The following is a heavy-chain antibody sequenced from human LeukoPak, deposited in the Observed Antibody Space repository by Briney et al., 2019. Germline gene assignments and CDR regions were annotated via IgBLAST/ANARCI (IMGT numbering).Heavy chain of an antibody. V-gene: IGHV4-34*01. J-gene: IGHJ4*02. CDR3: ASVYIGY. D-gene: IGHD1-14*01. CDR1: GGSFSGYY. CDR2: INHSGST. Sequence: SETLSLTCAVYGGSFSGYYWSWIRQPPGEGLEWIGEINHSGSTNYNPFLKSRVTISVDTSKNQFSLKLSSVTAADTAVYYCASVYIGYWGQGTLVTVSS.